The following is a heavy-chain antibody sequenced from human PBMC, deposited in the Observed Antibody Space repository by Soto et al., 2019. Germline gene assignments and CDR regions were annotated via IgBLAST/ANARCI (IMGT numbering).Heavy chain of an antibody. Sequence: QVQLVESGGGVVQPGASLRLSCAASGFRFSGFAMHWVRQAPGKGLEWVAVISFDGSEKFYVDSVKGRFSISRDDFHSTVFLQMDSLRPEDTGVYYCARDLGGYVHLWGKSNYWGQGTLVNVSS. CDR1: GFRFSGFA. J-gene: IGHJ4*02. V-gene: IGHV3-30*04. D-gene: IGHD5-12*01. CDR3: ARDLGGYVHLWGKSNY. CDR2: ISFDGSEK.